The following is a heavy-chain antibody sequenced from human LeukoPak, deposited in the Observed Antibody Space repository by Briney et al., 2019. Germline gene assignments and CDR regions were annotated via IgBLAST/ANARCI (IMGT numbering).Heavy chain of an antibody. CDR1: RLTFTNAW. CDR2: IKTKTDGGTT. J-gene: IGHJ4*02. Sequence: GGSLRLSCAASRLTFTNAWMSWVRQAPGKGLEWVGRIKTKTDGGTTDYAAPVKGRFTISRDESINTLYLQMNSLKTDDTAVNYCTRDIFGSGTHLDYWGQGTLVTVSS. D-gene: IGHD3-10*01. CDR3: TRDIFGSGTHLDY. V-gene: IGHV3-15*01.